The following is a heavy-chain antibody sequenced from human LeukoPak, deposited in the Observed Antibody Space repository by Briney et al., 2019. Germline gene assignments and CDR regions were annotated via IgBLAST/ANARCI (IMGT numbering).Heavy chain of an antibody. D-gene: IGHD4-17*01. Sequence: GGSLTLSCPASGFTFDDYGMSWVRQAPGKGLEWVSGINWNGGSTGYADSVKGRFTISRDNAKNSLYLQMNSLRAEDTALYYCARDYGDYVSWFDPWGQGTLVTVSS. CDR1: GFTFDDYG. CDR2: INWNGGST. J-gene: IGHJ5*02. V-gene: IGHV3-20*04. CDR3: ARDYGDYVSWFDP.